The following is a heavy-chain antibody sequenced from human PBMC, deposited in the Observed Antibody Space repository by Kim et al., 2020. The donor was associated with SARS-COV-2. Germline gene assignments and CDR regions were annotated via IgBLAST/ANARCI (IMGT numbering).Heavy chain of an antibody. V-gene: IGHV3-30-3*01. CDR1: GFTFSSYA. CDR3: ARVGYYDSSGYYGGAGFDN. J-gene: IGHJ4*02. CDR2: ISYDGSNK. Sequence: GGSLRLSCAASGFTFSSYAMHWVRQAPGKGLEWVAVISYDGSNKYYADSVKGRFTISRDKSKNTLYLQMNSLRAEDTAVYYCARVGYYDSSGYYGGAGFDNWGQRALVTASS. D-gene: IGHD3-22*01.